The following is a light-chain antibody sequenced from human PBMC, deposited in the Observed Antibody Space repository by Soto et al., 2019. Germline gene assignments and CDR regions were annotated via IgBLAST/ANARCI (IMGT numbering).Light chain of an antibody. Sequence: ETLLAQSPWTVRLFAGERSTLSSRASQTVRNNYLAWYQQKPGQPPRLLIYDAFNRATGIPARFSGSGSGTDFTLTISRLEPEDFAVYYCQQYGSSGTFGQGTKVDIK. CDR3: QQYGSSGT. CDR2: DAF. CDR1: QTVRNNY. J-gene: IGKJ1*01. V-gene: IGKV3-20*01.